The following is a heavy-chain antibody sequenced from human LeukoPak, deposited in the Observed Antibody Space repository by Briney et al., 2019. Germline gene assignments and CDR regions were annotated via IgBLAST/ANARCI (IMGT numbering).Heavy chain of an antibody. CDR3: AKVPYSSSASKVTDY. CDR1: GFTFSSYG. CDR2: IRYDGNNK. Sequence: PGGSLRLSCAASGFTFSSYGMHWVRQAPGKGLEWVAFIRYDGNNKYYADSVKGRFTISRDNSKNTLYLQMNSLRAEDTAVYYCAKVPYSSSASKVTDYWGQGTLVTVSS. V-gene: IGHV3-30*02. J-gene: IGHJ4*02. D-gene: IGHD6-6*01.